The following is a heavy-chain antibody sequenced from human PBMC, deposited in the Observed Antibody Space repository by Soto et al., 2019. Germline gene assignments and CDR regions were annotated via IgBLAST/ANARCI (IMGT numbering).Heavy chain of an antibody. CDR1: GFSFSSYA. J-gene: IGHJ4*02. V-gene: IGHV3-30*18. CDR3: AKDLWPERGSGSPLDY. D-gene: IGHD6-19*01. Sequence: QVQLVESGGGVVQPGGSLRVSCAASGFSFSSYAMHWVRQAPGKGLERVAGITYDGSNKYYADSVKGRFTVSRDTSKNTRCLQMNSLRVEDTAVYHCAKDLWPERGSGSPLDYWGQGTLVTVSS. CDR2: ITYDGSNK.